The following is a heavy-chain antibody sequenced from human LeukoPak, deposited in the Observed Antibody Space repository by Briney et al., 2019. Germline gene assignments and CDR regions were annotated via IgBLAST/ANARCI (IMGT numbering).Heavy chain of an antibody. CDR3: AKGGNYDFWSGYPHFDY. CDR1: GFTFSSYA. J-gene: IGHJ4*02. V-gene: IGHV3-23*01. CDR2: ISGSGGST. D-gene: IGHD3-3*01. Sequence: GGSLRLSCAASGFTFSSYAMSWVRQAPGKGLEWVSAISGSGGSTYYADSVKGRFTISRDNSKNTLYLQMNSLRAEDTAVYYCAKGGNYDFWSGYPHFDYWGQGTPVTVSS.